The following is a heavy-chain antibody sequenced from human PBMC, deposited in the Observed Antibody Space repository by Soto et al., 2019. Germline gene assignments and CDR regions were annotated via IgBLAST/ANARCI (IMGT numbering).Heavy chain of an antibody. J-gene: IGHJ6*03. D-gene: IGHD3-10*01. V-gene: IGHV3-23*01. CDR3: AKDLSVYGSGYYSPFYFYYMDV. CDR1: GFTFSTYA. Sequence: EVQLLESGGGLAQPGGSLRLSCKASGFTFSTYAMTWVRQAPGKGLEWVSAISGSGGASYYADSVQGRFSISRDNSKNTLYLQMNILRVEDTAVYYCAKDLSVYGSGYYSPFYFYYMDVWGEGTTVTVSS. CDR2: ISGSGGAS.